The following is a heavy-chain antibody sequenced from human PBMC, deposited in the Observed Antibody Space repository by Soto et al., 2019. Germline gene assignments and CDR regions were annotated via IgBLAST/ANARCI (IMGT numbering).Heavy chain of an antibody. CDR2: MFYGVGT. Sequence: SETLSLTCTVSGSSINSSGYYWGSIRQPPGKGLEWIGSMFYGVGTYYNPSLKSRVTVSVDTSKNQFSLNLRSVTAADTAVYYCARLPSRHLVDYWGQGTLVTVYS. CDR3: ARLPSRHLVDY. D-gene: IGHD3-3*02. V-gene: IGHV4-39*01. J-gene: IGHJ4*02. CDR1: GSSINSSGYY.